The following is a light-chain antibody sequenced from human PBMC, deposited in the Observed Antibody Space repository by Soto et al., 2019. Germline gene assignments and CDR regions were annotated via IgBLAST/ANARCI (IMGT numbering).Light chain of an antibody. V-gene: IGKV3-20*01. CDR3: HQYDNSPLT. CDR1: QSVSSSY. Sequence: EIVLTQSPGTLSLSPGERATLSCRVSQSVSSSYLAWYQQKPGQAPRLLIYGASSRATGIPDRFSGSGSGTDFTLTISRLEPEDFAVYYCHQYDNSPLTFGGGTKVEIK. J-gene: IGKJ4*01. CDR2: GAS.